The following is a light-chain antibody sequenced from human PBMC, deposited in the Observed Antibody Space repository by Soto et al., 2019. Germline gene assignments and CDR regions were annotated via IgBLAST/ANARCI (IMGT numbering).Light chain of an antibody. J-gene: IGLJ2*01. CDR2: EVT. CDR1: SSDVGGYNY. CDR3: SSYAGSRNVV. Sequence: QSALTQPPSGSGSPGQSVTISCTGTSSDVGGYNYVSWYQQHPGKAPKLIIYEVTERPSGVPDRFSGSKSGNTASLTVSGLQAEDEADFYCSSYAGSRNVVFGGGTKLTVL. V-gene: IGLV2-8*01.